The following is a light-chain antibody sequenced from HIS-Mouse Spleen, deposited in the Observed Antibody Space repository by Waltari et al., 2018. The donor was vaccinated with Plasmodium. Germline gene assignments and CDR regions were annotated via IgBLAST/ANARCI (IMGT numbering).Light chain of an antibody. CDR1: QRVSSSY. Sequence: EIVLTQSPGNLPLPPGERATLSCRASQRVSSSYLAWYQQKPGQAPRLLIYGASSRATGIPDRFSGSGSGTDFTLTISRLEPEDCAVYYCQQYGSSPQTFGQGTKLEIK. J-gene: IGKJ2*01. V-gene: IGKV3-20*01. CDR3: QQYGSSPQT. CDR2: GAS.